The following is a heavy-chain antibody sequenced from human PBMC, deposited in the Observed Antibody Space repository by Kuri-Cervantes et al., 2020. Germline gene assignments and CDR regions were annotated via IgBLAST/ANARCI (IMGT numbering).Heavy chain of an antibody. CDR3: ARDWSMEV. J-gene: IGHJ6*03. D-gene: IGHD3-3*01. CDR1: GFTFDDYA. Sequence: GGSLRPSCAASGFTFDDYAMHWVRQAPGKGLEWVSGISWNSGSIGYADSVKGRFTISRDNAKKSLYLQMNSLRAEDTALYYCARDWSMEVWGKGTTVTVSS. CDR2: ISWNSGSI. V-gene: IGHV3-9*01.